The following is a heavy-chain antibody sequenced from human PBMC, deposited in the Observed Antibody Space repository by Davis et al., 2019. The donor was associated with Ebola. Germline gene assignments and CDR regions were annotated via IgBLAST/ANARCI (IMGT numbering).Heavy chain of an antibody. J-gene: IGHJ4*02. D-gene: IGHD6-6*01. CDR2: ISGSGGST. CDR3: ARHSSSSAAPFDY. CDR1: GFTVSSNY. V-gene: IGHV3-53*04. Sequence: GGSLRLSCAASGFTVSSNYMSWVRQAPGKGLEWVSAISGSGGSTYYADSVKGRFTISRHNSKNTLYLQMNSLRAEDTAVYYCARHSSSSAAPFDYWGQGTLVTVSS.